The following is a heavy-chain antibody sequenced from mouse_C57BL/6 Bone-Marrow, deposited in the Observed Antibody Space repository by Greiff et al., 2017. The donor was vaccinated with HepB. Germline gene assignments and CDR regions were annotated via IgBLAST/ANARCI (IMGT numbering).Heavy chain of an antibody. J-gene: IGHJ3*01. CDR3: ARIVTTDAY. Sequence: QVQLKQPGAELVKPGASVKLSCKASGYTFTSYWMHWVKQRPGQGLEWIGMIHPNSGSTNYNEKFKSKATLTVDKSSSTAYMQLSSLTSEDSAVYYCARIVTTDAYWGQGTLVTVSA. CDR2: IHPNSGST. V-gene: IGHV1-64*01. CDR1: GYTFTSYW. D-gene: IGHD2-5*01.